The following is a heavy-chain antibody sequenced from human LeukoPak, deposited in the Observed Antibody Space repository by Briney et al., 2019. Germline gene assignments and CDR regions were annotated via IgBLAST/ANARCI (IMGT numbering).Heavy chain of an antibody. Sequence: PSETLSLTCTVSGGSISSSSYYWGWIRQPPGKGLEWIGSIYYSGSTYYNPSLKSRVTISVDTSKNQFSLKLSSVTAADTAVYYCARGRSLYYGSGSYFPFDYWGQGTLVTVSS. CDR3: ARGRSLYYGSGSYFPFDY. D-gene: IGHD3-10*01. CDR1: GGSISSSSYY. J-gene: IGHJ4*02. V-gene: IGHV4-39*01. CDR2: IYYSGST.